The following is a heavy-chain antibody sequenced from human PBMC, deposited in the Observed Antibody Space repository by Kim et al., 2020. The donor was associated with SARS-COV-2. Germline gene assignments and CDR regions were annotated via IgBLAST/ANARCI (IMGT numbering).Heavy chain of an antibody. V-gene: IGHV3-30-3*01. CDR2: ISYDGSNK. J-gene: IGHJ4*02. Sequence: GGSLRLSCAASGFTFSSYAMHWVRQAPGKGLEWVAVISYDGSNKYYADSVKGRFTISRDNSKNTLYLQMNSLRAEDTAVYYCAREGGDIVVVPAAALDYWGQGTLVTVSS. CDR1: GFTFSSYA. CDR3: AREGGDIVVVPAAALDY. D-gene: IGHD2-2*01.